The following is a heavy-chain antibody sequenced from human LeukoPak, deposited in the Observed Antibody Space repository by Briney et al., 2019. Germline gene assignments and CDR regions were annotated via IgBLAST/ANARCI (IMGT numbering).Heavy chain of an antibody. CDR3: AREKPIGYCSGGSCYSSSAFDI. CDR1: GFTFSSYE. D-gene: IGHD2-15*01. Sequence: PGGSLRLSCAASGFTFSSYEMNWVRQAPGKGLEWVSYISSSGSTKYYADSVKGRFTIPRDNAKNSLYLQMNSLRAEDTAVYYCAREKPIGYCSGGSCYSSSAFDIWGQGTMVTVSS. J-gene: IGHJ3*02. CDR2: ISSSGSTK. V-gene: IGHV3-48*03.